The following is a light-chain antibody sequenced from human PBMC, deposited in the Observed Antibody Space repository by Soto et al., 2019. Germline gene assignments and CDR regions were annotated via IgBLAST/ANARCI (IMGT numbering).Light chain of an antibody. V-gene: IGLV2-14*01. CDR3: SSYTSSSTNV. CDR2: EVS. Sequence: QSVLTQPASVSGSPGQSITISCTGTSSDVGGYNYVSWYQQHPRKAPKLMIYEVSNRPSGVSNRFSGSKSGNTASLTISGLQAEDDADYYCSSYTSSSTNVFGTGTKLTVL. CDR1: SSDVGGYNY. J-gene: IGLJ1*01.